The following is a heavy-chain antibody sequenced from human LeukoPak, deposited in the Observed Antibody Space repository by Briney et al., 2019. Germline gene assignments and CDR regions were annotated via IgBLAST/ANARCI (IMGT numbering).Heavy chain of an antibody. CDR2: IFHSGSS. CDR3: ARVKRHSDGYRIESSFDY. D-gene: IGHD5-24*01. V-gene: IGHV4-38-2*01. CDR1: GYSITNGHY. J-gene: IGHJ4*02. Sequence: SETLSLTCEVSGYSITNGHYWGWIRQPPGKGLEWIGSIFHSGSSYYNTSLKSRVTMSVDTSKNQFSLNLSSVTAADTALYYCARVKRHSDGYRIESSFDYWGQGTLVTVSS.